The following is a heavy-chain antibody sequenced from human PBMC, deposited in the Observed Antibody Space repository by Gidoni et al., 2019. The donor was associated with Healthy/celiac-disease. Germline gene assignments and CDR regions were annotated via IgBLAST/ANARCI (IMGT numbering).Heavy chain of an antibody. Sequence: QVQLVESGGGVVQPGRSLRLSCAASGVTFSSYGMHLVRQAPGKGLEWVAFIWYDGSNKYYADAVTGRFTISRDNSQNTLYLQRNSLRAEDTAVYYCARGVPPYSGSLLGAFDIWGQGTMVTVSS. CDR1: GVTFSSYG. CDR2: IWYDGSNK. CDR3: ARGVPPYSGSLLGAFDI. V-gene: IGHV3-33*01. J-gene: IGHJ3*02. D-gene: IGHD1-26*01.